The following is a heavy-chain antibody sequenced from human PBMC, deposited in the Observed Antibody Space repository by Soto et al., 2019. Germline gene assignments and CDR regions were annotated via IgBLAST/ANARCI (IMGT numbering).Heavy chain of an antibody. J-gene: IGHJ4*02. CDR2: ISYDGSNK. Sequence: GGSLRLSCAASGFTFSSYAMHWVRQAPGKGLEWVAVISYDGSNKYYADSVKGRFTISRDNSKNTLYLQMNSLRAEDTALYYCARSSYSSSWYFDYWGQGTLVTVSS. V-gene: IGHV3-30*04. CDR1: GFTFSSYA. CDR3: ARSSYSSSWYFDY. D-gene: IGHD6-13*01.